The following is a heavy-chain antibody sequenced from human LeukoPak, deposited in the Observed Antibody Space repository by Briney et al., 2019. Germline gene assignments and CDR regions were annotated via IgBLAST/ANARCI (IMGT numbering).Heavy chain of an antibody. V-gene: IGHV3-48*03. Sequence: GGSLRLSCAASGFTFSSYEMNWVRQAPGKGLEWVSYISSSGSTIYYADSVKGRFTISRDNAKNSLYLQMNSLRAEDTAVYYCAREGIAAAGTENWFDPWGQGTLVTVSS. CDR2: ISSSGSTI. D-gene: IGHD6-13*01. CDR1: GFTFSSYE. J-gene: IGHJ5*02. CDR3: AREGIAAAGTENWFDP.